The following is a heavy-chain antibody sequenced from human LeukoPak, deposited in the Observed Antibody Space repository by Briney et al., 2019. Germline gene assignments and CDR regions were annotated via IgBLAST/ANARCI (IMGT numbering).Heavy chain of an antibody. CDR1: GFTFCTYA. CDR2: ISGSGGTT. J-gene: IGHJ5*02. D-gene: IGHD6-13*01. V-gene: IGHV3-23*01. CDR3: AKAYSTSWYHLAGS. Sequence: GGSLRLSWAASGFTFCTYAMSWVRQAPEKGLEWVSAISGSGGTTKYADSVNGRFTISRDNSKNTLYLQMNSLSADDTAVYYCAKAYSTSWYHLAGSWGQGTLVTVSS.